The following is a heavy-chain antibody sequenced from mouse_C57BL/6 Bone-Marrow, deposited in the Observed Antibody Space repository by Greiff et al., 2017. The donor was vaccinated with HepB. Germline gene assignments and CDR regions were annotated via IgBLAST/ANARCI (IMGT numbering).Heavy chain of an antibody. D-gene: IGHD2-5*01. CDR3: TTGYSNYSPY. CDR2: IDPENGDT. Sequence: EVQLQQSGAELVRPGASVKLSCTASGFNIKDDYMHWVKQRPEQGLEWIGWIDPENGDTEYASKFQGKATITADTSSNTAYLQLSSLTSEDTAVYYCTTGYSNYSPYWGQGTLVTVSA. CDR1: GFNIKDDY. V-gene: IGHV14-4*01. J-gene: IGHJ3*01.